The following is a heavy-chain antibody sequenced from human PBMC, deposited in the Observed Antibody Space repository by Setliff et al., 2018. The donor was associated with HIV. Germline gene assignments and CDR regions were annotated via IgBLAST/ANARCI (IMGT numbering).Heavy chain of an antibody. CDR2: IRSDETNK. CDR1: GFIFTTYG. V-gene: IGHV3-30*02. CDR3: AKDLRGRIWYYMDV. D-gene: IGHD1-26*01. J-gene: IGHJ6*03. Sequence: GGSLILSCEASGFIFTTYGMHWVRQAPGKGLEWVAFIRSDETNKYYSDSVKGRFTISRDTSRNTLFLQMNSLRAEDTAVYYCAKDLRGRIWYYMDVWGKGTTVTVSS.